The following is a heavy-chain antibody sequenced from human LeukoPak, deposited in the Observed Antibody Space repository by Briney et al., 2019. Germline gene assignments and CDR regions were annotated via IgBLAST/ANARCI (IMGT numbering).Heavy chain of an antibody. J-gene: IGHJ4*02. V-gene: IGHV1-2*02. Sequence: ASVKVSCKASGYTFTGYYMHWVRQAPGQGLEWMGWINPNSGGTNYAQKFQGRVTMTRYTSISTAYMELSRLRSDDTAVYYCARGVTTIVVVMLDWGQGTLVTVSS. D-gene: IGHD3-22*01. CDR2: INPNSGGT. CDR1: GYTFTGYY. CDR3: ARGVTTIVVVMLD.